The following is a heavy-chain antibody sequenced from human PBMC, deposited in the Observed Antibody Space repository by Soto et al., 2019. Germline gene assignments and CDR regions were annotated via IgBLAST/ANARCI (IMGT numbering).Heavy chain of an antibody. CDR1: GVSFTTYY. CDR2: IYYNGVS. Sequence: PSETLSLTCSVSGVSFTTYYWTWIRQAPGKGPEWIGYIYYNGVSNYNPSLKSRVTMSVDTSKSQFFLKLTSVTAADTAVYYCVRDLTVGGFFDPWGQGTLVTVSS. J-gene: IGHJ5*02. D-gene: IGHD2-21*02. V-gene: IGHV4-59*12. CDR3: VRDLTVGGFFDP.